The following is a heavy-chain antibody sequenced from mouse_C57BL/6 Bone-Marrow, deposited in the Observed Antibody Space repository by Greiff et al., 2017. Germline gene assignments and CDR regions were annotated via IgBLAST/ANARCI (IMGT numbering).Heavy chain of an antibody. D-gene: IGHD2-4*01. CDR2: IWGGGST. CDR1: GFSLTSYG. Sequence: VKVVESGPGLVAPSQSLSITCTVSGFSLTSYGVDWVRQPPGKGLEWLGVIWGGGSTNYNSALMSRLSISKDNSKSQVFLKMNSLQTDDTAMYYCAKQGAYDYDRGYWYFDVWGTGTTVTVSS. J-gene: IGHJ1*03. V-gene: IGHV2-9*01. CDR3: AKQGAYDYDRGYWYFDV.